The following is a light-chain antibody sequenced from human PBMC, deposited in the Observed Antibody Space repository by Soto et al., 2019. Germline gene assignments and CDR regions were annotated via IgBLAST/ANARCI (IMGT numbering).Light chain of an antibody. CDR1: QDISNN. J-gene: IGKJ4*01. CDR3: QQYCHRLRT. CDR2: DAS. V-gene: IGKV1-33*01. Sequence: DIQMTQSPSSLSASIGDRVTITCQASQDISNNLNWYQQKPGKAPKLLIYDASNLKTGVPSRFSGSGSETDFTCTISRLQPEDIATYYCQQYCHRLRTFGGGTKVEI.